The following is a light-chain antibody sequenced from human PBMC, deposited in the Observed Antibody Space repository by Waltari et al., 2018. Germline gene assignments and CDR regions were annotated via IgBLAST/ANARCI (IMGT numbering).Light chain of an antibody. CDR1: QSISSW. CDR2: KAS. Sequence: DIQMTQSPSTLSASVGDRISITCRASQSISSWLAWYQQKPGKAPKFLMYKASSLESGVPSRFSGSGSGTEFNLTISSLQPDDFATYYCQQYDSYPYTFGQGTKLEIK. V-gene: IGKV1-5*03. J-gene: IGKJ2*01. CDR3: QQYDSYPYT.